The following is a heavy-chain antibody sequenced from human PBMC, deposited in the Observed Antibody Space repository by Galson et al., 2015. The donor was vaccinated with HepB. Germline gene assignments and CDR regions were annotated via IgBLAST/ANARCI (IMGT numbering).Heavy chain of an antibody. CDR2: IKQDGSEK. V-gene: IGHV3-7*03. Sequence: SLRLSCAASGFTFSSYWMSWVRQAPGKGLEWVANIKQDGSEKYYVDSVKGRFTISRDNAKNSLYLQMNSLRAEDTAVYYCTRARGYCSSTSCSASVYFDYWGQGTLVTVSS. CDR3: TRARGYCSSTSCSASVYFDY. CDR1: GFTFSSYW. J-gene: IGHJ4*02. D-gene: IGHD2-2*01.